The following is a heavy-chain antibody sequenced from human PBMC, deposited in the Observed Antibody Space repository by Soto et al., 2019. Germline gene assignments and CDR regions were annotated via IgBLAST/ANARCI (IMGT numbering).Heavy chain of an antibody. CDR3: ARGGHPTDS. J-gene: IGHJ4*02. CDR2: ISAYNGNT. Sequence: QVHLVQSGAEVKKPGASVKVSCTASGYTFTNFGISWVRQAPGKGLEWIGWISAYNGNTNYAQKFPGRVTMTPDTSTSPAYMELRRLRSDDTAVYYCARGGHPTDSWGQGTLVTVSS. CDR1: GYTFTNFG. V-gene: IGHV1-18*01. D-gene: IGHD1-26*01.